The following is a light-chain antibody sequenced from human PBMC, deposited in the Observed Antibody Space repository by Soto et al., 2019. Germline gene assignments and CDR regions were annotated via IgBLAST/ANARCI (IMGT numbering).Light chain of an antibody. V-gene: IGKV1-17*03. CDR3: LQHNTFPYT. CDR2: ATS. J-gene: IGKJ2*01. Sequence: DIQMTQSPSAMAASVGDRVTITCRASQGISNSLAWFQQKPGNVPRLLIYATSTLQSGVPSRFSGSGSGTEFTLAISSLQPEDFATYYCLQHNTFPYTFGQGTKLEIK. CDR1: QGISNS.